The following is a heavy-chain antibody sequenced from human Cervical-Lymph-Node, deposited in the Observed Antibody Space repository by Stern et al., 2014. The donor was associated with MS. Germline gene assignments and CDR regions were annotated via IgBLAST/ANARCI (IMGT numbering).Heavy chain of an antibody. J-gene: IGHJ4*02. D-gene: IGHD3-16*01. CDR1: GVNFSSRR. Sequence: QVQLVHSGPVVKRTGSSVRVSCEASGVNFSSRRISWVRQAPGHGLEWMGSIILLLSTTDYAQKFQGRLAITADESTGTAYMELSGLRPEDTAIYYCATDGEQTLGLADDWGQGTLVTVAS. CDR2: IILLLSTT. CDR3: ATDGEQTLGLADD. V-gene: IGHV1-69*08.